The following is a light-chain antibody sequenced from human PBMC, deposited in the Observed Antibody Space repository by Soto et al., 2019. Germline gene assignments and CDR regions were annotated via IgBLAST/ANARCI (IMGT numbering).Light chain of an antibody. CDR3: EQYGRSATT. J-gene: IGKJ1*01. V-gene: IGKV3-20*01. CDR1: QSVTSSY. CDR2: GAS. Sequence: EIVGTQSAVTLSLSPGERATPSCRASQSVTSSYLAWWQRIPGRAPGLCIEGASGWAMGIPDRCSGSGSGTDFALTISRREPEDLFVSLYEQYGRSATTFGQGTKV.